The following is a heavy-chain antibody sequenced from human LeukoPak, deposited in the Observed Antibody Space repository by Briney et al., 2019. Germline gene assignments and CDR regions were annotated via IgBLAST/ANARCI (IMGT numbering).Heavy chain of an antibody. Sequence: GGSLRLSCAASGFTFSSYAMTWVRQAPGKGLEWVSAISGSGGTTYYADSVKGRFTISRDNSKNTLYLEMSSLRAEDTAVYFCARAGGSYYYYFDYWGQGTLVTVSS. CDR3: ARAGGSYYYYFDY. V-gene: IGHV3-23*01. D-gene: IGHD1-26*01. CDR1: GFTFSSYA. CDR2: ISGSGGTT. J-gene: IGHJ4*02.